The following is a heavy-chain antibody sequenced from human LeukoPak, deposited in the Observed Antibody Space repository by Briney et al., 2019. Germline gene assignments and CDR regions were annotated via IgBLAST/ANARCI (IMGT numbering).Heavy chain of an antibody. CDR3: ARGLKSLRGWRGEWFDP. Sequence: ASVKVSCKASGYTFTSYDINWVRQATGQGLEWMGWMNPNSGNTGYAQKFQGRVTMTRNTSISTAYMELSSLRSEDTAVYYCARGLKSLRGWRGEWFDPWGQGTLVTVSS. V-gene: IGHV1-8*01. J-gene: IGHJ5*02. D-gene: IGHD3-10*01. CDR1: GYTFTSYD. CDR2: MNPNSGNT.